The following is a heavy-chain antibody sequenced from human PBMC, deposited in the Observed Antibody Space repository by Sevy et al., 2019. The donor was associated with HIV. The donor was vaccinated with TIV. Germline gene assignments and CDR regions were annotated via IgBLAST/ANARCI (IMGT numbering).Heavy chain of an antibody. CDR2: IYSGGST. CDR3: ARGKRWLQVHRLDENPYFDY. CDR1: GFTVSSNY. Sequence: GGSLRLSCAASGFTVSSNYMSWVRQAPGKGLEWVSVIYSGGSTYYADSVKGRFTISRDNSKNTLYLQMNSLRADDTAVYYCARGKRWLQVHRLDENPYFDYWGQGTLVTVSS. J-gene: IGHJ4*02. D-gene: IGHD5-12*01. V-gene: IGHV3-53*01.